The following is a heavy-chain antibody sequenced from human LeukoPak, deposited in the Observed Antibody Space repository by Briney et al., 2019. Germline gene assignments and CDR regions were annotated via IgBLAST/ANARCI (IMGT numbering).Heavy chain of an antibody. CDR3: ARERTTGTTTGGRYFDY. CDR1: GFTFSSFW. CDR2: ISSDGSAT. Sequence: GGSLRLSCAASGFTFSSFWMHWVRQAPGKGLVWVPRISSDGSATDYADSAKGRFTISRDNAKNTLYLQMNSLRAEDTAIYYCARERTTGTTTGGRYFDYWGQGALVTVSS. D-gene: IGHD1-1*01. J-gene: IGHJ4*02. V-gene: IGHV3-74*01.